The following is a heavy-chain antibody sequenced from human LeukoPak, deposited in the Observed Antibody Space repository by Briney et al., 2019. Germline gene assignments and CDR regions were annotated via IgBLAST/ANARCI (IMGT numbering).Heavy chain of an antibody. V-gene: IGHV3-21*01. Sequence: GGSLRLSCAASGFAFSSYIMHWVRQAPGKGLEWVSSITGGSNYIYYADSVKGRFTISRDNANKSLYLQMKSLRVEDTAVYYCARQYSGTYYDAFDMWGQGTMVTVSS. CDR2: ITGGSNYI. J-gene: IGHJ3*02. CDR3: ARQYSGTYYDAFDM. D-gene: IGHD1-26*01. CDR1: GFAFSSYI.